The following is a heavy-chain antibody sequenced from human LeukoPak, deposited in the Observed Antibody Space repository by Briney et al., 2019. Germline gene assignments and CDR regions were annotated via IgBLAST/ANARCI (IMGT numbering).Heavy chain of an antibody. Sequence: PGGSLRLSRAASGFTFSSYSMNWVRQAPGKGLEWVSYISSSSTIYYADSVKGRFTISRDNAKNSLYLQMNSLRAEDTAVYYCAREALIAVAGTFDYWGQGTLVTVSS. CDR1: GFTFSSYS. J-gene: IGHJ4*02. V-gene: IGHV3-48*01. CDR3: AREALIAVAGTFDY. CDR2: ISSSSTI. D-gene: IGHD6-19*01.